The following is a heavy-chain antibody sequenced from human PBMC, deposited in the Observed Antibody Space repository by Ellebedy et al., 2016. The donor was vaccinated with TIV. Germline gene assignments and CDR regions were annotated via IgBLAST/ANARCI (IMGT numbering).Heavy chain of an antibody. J-gene: IGHJ4*02. V-gene: IGHV1-18*04. CDR3: ARGGYYDSSGYYSFDY. CDR1: GYTFTSYG. CDR2: ISAYNGNT. Sequence: ASVKVSXXASGYTFTSYGISWVRQAPGQGLEWMGWISAYNGNTNYAQKLQGRVTMTTDTSTSTAYMELRSLRSDDTAVYYCARGGYYDSSGYYSFDYWGQGTLVTVSS. D-gene: IGHD3-22*01.